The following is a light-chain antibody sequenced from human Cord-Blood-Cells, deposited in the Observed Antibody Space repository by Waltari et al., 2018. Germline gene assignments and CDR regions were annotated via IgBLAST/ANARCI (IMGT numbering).Light chain of an antibody. CDR1: QSVSSN. CDR3: QQYNNWPPLT. Sequence: EIVMTQSPATLSVSPGERATLSCRASQSVSSNLAWYQQKPGQAPRLLIYGATTRATGIPARFSGSGSVTEFTLNISSLQSEDFAVYYCQQYNNWPPLTFGGGTKVEIK. V-gene: IGKV3-15*01. CDR2: GAT. J-gene: IGKJ4*01.